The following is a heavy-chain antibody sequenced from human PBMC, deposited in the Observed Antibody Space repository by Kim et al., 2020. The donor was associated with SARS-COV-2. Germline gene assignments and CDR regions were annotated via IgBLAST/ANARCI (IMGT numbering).Heavy chain of an antibody. D-gene: IGHD6-19*01. Sequence: SETLSLTCTVSGGSISSSSYYWGWIRQPPGTGLEWIGSIYYSGRTYYNPSLTSRVTISVDTSKNQFSLKLSSVTAADTAVYYCYVWGGYSSGWGDYWGQGTLVTVSS. J-gene: IGHJ4*02. V-gene: IGHV4-39*07. CDR3: YVWGGYSSGWGDY. CDR2: IYYSGRT. CDR1: GGSISSSSYY.